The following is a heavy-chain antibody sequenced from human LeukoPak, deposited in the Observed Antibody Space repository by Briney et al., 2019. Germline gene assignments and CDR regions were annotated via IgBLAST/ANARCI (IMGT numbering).Heavy chain of an antibody. D-gene: IGHD5-24*01. CDR3: AKVNFGEMAVGFDH. Sequence: GGSLRLSCAASGFTFNTYTMSWVRQAPGKGLEWVSAISGSGDSTYYADSAKGRFTISRDNSKNTLYLQMNSLRAEDTAIYYCAKVNFGEMAVGFDHWGQGTLVTVSS. J-gene: IGHJ4*02. CDR1: GFTFNTYT. CDR2: ISGSGDST. V-gene: IGHV3-23*01.